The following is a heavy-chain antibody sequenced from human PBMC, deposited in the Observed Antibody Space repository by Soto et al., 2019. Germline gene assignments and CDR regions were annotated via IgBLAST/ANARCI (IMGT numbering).Heavy chain of an antibody. D-gene: IGHD2-8*01. Sequence: SETLSLTCTVSGGSVRSTSYYWSWIRQPPGKGLEWIGYVHYTGTTDYNPSLKSRVTMSVDTSKNQFSLKLSSVTAADTAVYYCAREGWTNGYEFDFWGQGTLVTVSS. V-gene: IGHV4-61*01. CDR3: AREGWTNGYEFDF. CDR1: GGSVRSTSYY. J-gene: IGHJ4*02. CDR2: VHYTGTT.